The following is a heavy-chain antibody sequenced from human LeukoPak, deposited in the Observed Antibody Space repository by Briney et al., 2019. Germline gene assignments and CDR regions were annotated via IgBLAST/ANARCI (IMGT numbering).Heavy chain of an antibody. J-gene: IGHJ4*02. Sequence: PGGSLRLSCAASGFTFSSYAMSWVRQAPGKGLEWVSDSGSGASTYYADSVKGRFTISRDNSKNTLYLQMNSLRAEDTAVYYCARRAGAYSHPYDYWGQGTLVTVSS. CDR1: GFTFSSYA. CDR3: ARRAGAYSHPYDY. V-gene: IGHV3-23*01. CDR2: SGSGAST. D-gene: IGHD4/OR15-4a*01.